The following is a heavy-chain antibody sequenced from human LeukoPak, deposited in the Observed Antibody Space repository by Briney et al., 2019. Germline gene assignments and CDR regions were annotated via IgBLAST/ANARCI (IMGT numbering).Heavy chain of an antibody. Sequence: SETLSLTCTVSGGSISSSSYYWGWIRQPPGKELEWIGSIYYSGSTYYNPSLKSRVTISVDTSKNQFSLKLSSVTAADTAVYYCARQRGWLGYCSSTSCPRLDYWGQGTLVTVSS. CDR2: IYYSGST. V-gene: IGHV4-39*01. J-gene: IGHJ4*02. CDR1: GGSISSSSYY. CDR3: ARQRGWLGYCSSTSCPRLDY. D-gene: IGHD2-2*01.